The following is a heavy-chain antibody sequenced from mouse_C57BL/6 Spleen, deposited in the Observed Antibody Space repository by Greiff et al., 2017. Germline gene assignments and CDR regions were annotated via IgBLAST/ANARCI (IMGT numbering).Heavy chain of an antibody. CDR2: ISSGGSYT. CDR1: GFTFSSYG. D-gene: IGHD1-1*01. Sequence: EVKVVESGGDLVKPGGSLKLSCAASGFTFSSYGMSWVRQTPDKRLEWVATISSGGSYTYYPDSVKGRFTISRDNAKNTLYLQMSSLKSEDTAMYYCARHPTVVAHFDYWGQGTTLTVAS. V-gene: IGHV5-6*01. CDR3: ARHPTVVAHFDY. J-gene: IGHJ2*01.